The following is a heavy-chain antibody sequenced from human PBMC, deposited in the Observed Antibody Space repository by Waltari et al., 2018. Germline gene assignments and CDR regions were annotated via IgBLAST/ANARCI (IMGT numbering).Heavy chain of an antibody. CDR3: ARSSATMVIDY. V-gene: IGHV5-51*03. J-gene: IGHJ4*02. CDR1: GYSFTSYW. CDR2: SYPGDSDT. Sequence: EVQLVQSGAEVKKPGEAMKIACKGSGYSFTSYWIGWGRQMPGKGLEWMGISYPGDSDTRYSPSFQGQVTISADKSISTAYLQWSSLKASDTAMYYCARSSATMVIDYWGQGTLVTVSS. D-gene: IGHD3-10*01.